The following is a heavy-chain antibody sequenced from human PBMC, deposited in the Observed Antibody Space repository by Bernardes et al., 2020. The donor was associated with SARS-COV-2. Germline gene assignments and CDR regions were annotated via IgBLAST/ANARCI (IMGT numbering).Heavy chain of an antibody. CDR2: ISGSGGST. J-gene: IGHJ5*02. Sequence: GGSLRLSCAASGFTISSYAMSWGRQAPGKGLEWVSAISGSGGSTYYADSVKGRFTISRDNSKNTLYLQMNSLRAEDTAVYYCAKESIVVVPAASSLFALDPWGQGTLVTVSS. CDR3: AKESIVVVPAASSLFALDP. V-gene: IGHV3-23*01. CDR1: GFTISSYA. D-gene: IGHD2-2*01.